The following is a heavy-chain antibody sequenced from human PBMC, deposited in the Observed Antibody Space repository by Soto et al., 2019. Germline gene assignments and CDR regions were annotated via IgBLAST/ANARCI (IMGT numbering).Heavy chain of an antibody. CDR2: ISSSSSYI. Sequence: EVQLVESGGGLVKPGGSLRLSCAASGFTFSSYSMNWVRQAPGKGLEWVSSISSSSSYIYYADSVKGRFTISRDNAKNSLYLQMNSLRAEDTAVYYCAGDAGIPVVAAPPYAFDIWGQGTMVTVSS. J-gene: IGHJ3*02. V-gene: IGHV3-21*01. CDR3: AGDAGIPVVAAPPYAFDI. CDR1: GFTFSSYS. D-gene: IGHD2-15*01.